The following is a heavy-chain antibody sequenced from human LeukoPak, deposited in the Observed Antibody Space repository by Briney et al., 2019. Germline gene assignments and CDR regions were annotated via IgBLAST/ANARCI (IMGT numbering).Heavy chain of an antibody. CDR3: ARNGGSGSYYYYGMDV. J-gene: IGHJ6*02. D-gene: IGHD3-10*01. CDR2: INPNSGGT. CDR1: GYTFTGYY. Sequence: ASVKVSCKASGYTFTGYYMHWVRQAPGQGLEWMGWINPNSGGTNYAQKFQGRVTMTRDTSISTAYMELSRLRSDDTAVYYCARNGGSGSYYYYGMDVWGQGTTVTVSS. V-gene: IGHV1-2*02.